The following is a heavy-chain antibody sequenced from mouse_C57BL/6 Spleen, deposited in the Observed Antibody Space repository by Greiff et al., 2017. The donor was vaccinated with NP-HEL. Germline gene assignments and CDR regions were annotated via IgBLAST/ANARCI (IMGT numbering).Heavy chain of an antibody. J-gene: IGHJ4*01. CDR2: INYDGSST. V-gene: IGHV5-16*01. D-gene: IGHD4-1*01. Sequence: EVQLQESEGGLVQPGSSMKLSCTASGFTFSDYYMAWVRQVPEKGLEWVANINYDGSSTYYLDSLKSRFIISRDNAKNILYLQMSSLKSEDTATYYCARVGGLTGTYYYAMDYWGQGTSVTVSS. CDR1: GFTFSDYY. CDR3: ARVGGLTGTYYYAMDY.